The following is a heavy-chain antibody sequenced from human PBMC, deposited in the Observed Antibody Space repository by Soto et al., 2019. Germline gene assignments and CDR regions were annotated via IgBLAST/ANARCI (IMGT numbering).Heavy chain of an antibody. V-gene: IGHV3-23*01. J-gene: IGHJ4*02. D-gene: IGHD3-10*01. CDR3: AKIEGVLLWFGELLTPHSYFDY. Sequence: GGSLRLSCAASGFTFSSYAMSWVRQAPGKGLEWVSAISGSGGSTYYADSVKGRFTISRDNSKNTLYLQMNSLRAEDTAVYYCAKIEGVLLWFGELLTPHSYFDYWGQGTLVTVSS. CDR1: GFTFSSYA. CDR2: ISGSGGST.